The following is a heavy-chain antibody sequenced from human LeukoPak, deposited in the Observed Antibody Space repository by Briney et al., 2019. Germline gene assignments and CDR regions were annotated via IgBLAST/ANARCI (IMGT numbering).Heavy chain of an antibody. D-gene: IGHD5-24*01. CDR3: TRGDYYYYYYYMDV. CDR2: IYYSGGT. Sequence: SETLSLTCTVSDGSISNYHWSWIRQPPGKGLEWIGNIYYSGGTNYNPSLKTRVTISVDTFKNQFSLKLSSVTAADTAVYYCTRGDYYYYYYYMDVWGKGTTVTISS. J-gene: IGHJ6*03. CDR1: DGSISNYH. V-gene: IGHV4-59*01.